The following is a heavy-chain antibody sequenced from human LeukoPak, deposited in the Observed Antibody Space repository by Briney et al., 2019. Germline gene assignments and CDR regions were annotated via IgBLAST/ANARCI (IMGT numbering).Heavy chain of an antibody. Sequence: PGGSLRLSCTASGLTVTSNYMTWVRQAPGKGLDWVSLMYPGGTTSYTDSVKGRFTISRDNLKNTLYLQMDSLRAEDTAVYYCARGRGYDSGTYNYAFSDYWGQGTLVTVSS. CDR3: ARGRGYDSGTYNYAFSDY. D-gene: IGHD3-22*01. V-gene: IGHV3-66*01. CDR1: GLTVTSNY. CDR2: MYPGGTT. J-gene: IGHJ4*02.